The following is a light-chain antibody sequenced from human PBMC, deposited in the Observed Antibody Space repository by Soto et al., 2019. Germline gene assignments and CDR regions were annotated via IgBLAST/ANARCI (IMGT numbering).Light chain of an antibody. CDR2: ATS. CDR1: QGISSY. J-gene: IGKJ4*01. CDR3: QQYYSYPLT. V-gene: IGKV1-8*01. Sequence: AFRMTQSPSSLSASTGVRVTITCRASQGISSYLAWYQQKPGKAPKLLIYATSTLQSGVPSRFSGSGPGTEFTHTISCLQSEDFAASYCQQYYSYPLTFGGGTKVDIK.